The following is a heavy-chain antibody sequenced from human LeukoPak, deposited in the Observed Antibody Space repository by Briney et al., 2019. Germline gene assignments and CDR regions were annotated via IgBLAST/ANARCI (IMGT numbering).Heavy chain of an antibody. CDR2: INHSGST. J-gene: IGHJ6*02. D-gene: IGHD2-21*01. CDR1: GGSFSGYY. CDR3: ARSRSLFPFPWGRYYYGMDV. V-gene: IGHV4-34*01. Sequence: KASETLSLTCAVYGGSFSGYYWSWIRQPPGKGLEWIGEINHSGSTNYNPSLKSRVTISVDTSKNQFSLKLSSVTAADTAVYYCARSRSLFPFPWGRYYYGMDVWGQGTTVTVSS.